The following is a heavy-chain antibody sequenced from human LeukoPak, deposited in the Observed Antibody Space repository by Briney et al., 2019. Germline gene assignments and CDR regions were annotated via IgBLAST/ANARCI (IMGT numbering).Heavy chain of an antibody. D-gene: IGHD6-19*01. V-gene: IGHV3-21*01. CDR1: GFTFSSYS. CDR3: VRGCWGWLAPYYFDY. J-gene: IGHJ4*02. Sequence: GGSLRLSCAASGFTFSSYSMNWVPQAPGKGLEWVSSISSSSSYIYYADSMKGRFTISRDNAKNSLYLQMNSLRAEDTAVYYCVRGCWGWLAPYYFDYWGQGTLVTVSS. CDR2: ISSSSSYI.